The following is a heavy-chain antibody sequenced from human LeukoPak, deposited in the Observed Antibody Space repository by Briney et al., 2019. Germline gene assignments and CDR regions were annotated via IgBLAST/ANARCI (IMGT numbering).Heavy chain of an antibody. J-gene: IGHJ4*02. CDR1: GFIFISYW. Sequence: GGSLRLSCAASGFIFISYWMSWVRQAPGKGLEWVANIKQGGSAKNYVDSVKGRFTISRDNAKNSLYLQLNSLRAEDTAVYYCAGCAGNSCYFDYWGQGTLVIVSS. CDR2: IKQGGSAK. V-gene: IGHV3-7*01. CDR3: AGCAGNSCYFDY. D-gene: IGHD6-13*01.